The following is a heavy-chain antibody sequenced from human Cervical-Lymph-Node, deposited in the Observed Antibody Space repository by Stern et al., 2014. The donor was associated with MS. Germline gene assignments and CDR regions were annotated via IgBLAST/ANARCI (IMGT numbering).Heavy chain of an antibody. CDR1: GFSFDEYN. D-gene: IGHD1-14*01. J-gene: IGHJ6*02. Sequence: EVQLVESGGGLVQPGRSLRLSCVASGFSFDEYNMHWVRQAPGQGLEWVSGISCNSDNIGYAASVKGRFTISRDIAKNSLYLQMDSLRAEDTAWYYCASNPFYYYGLDVWGQGTTVTVSS. CDR3: ASNPFYYYGLDV. V-gene: IGHV3-9*01. CDR2: ISCNSDNI.